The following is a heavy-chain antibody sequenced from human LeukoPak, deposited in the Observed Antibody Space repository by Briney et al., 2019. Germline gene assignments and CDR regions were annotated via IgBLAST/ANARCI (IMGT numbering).Heavy chain of an antibody. V-gene: IGHV4-34*01. CDR3: ARVSDSYYYYYYGMDV. D-gene: IGHD2-21*01. Sequence: PSETLSLNCAVYGGSFSGYYWSWIRQPPGKGLEWIGEINHSGSTNYNPSLKSRVTISVDTSKNQFSLKLSSVTAADTAVYYCARVSDSYYYYYYGMDVWGQGTTVTVSS. CDR1: GGSFSGYY. J-gene: IGHJ6*02. CDR2: INHSGST.